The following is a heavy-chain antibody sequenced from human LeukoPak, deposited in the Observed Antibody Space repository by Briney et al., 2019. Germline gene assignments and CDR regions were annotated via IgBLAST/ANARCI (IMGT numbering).Heavy chain of an antibody. J-gene: IGHJ4*02. Sequence: GASVKVSCKASGGAFSSFAINWVRQTPGQGLEWMGGIIPIFVTPSYAQKFQGRITITADESTSTAYMELSSLRSEDTAVYYCAKEGYTSGWYRYWGQGTLVTVS. CDR2: IIPIFVTP. D-gene: IGHD6-19*01. CDR1: GGAFSSFA. CDR3: AKEGYTSGWYRY. V-gene: IGHV1-69*13.